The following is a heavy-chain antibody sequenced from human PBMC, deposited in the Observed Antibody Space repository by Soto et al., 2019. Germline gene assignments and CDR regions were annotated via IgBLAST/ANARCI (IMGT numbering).Heavy chain of an antibody. CDR2: INSDGSST. Sequence: GGSLRLSCAASGFTFSSYWMHWVRQAPGKGLVWVSRINSDGSSTSYADSVKGRFTISRDNAKNTLYLQMNSLRAEDTAVYYCARDAVAAAGKELYYYYGMDVWGQGTTVTVSS. CDR1: GFTFSSYW. CDR3: ARDAVAAAGKELYYYYGMDV. J-gene: IGHJ6*02. D-gene: IGHD6-13*01. V-gene: IGHV3-74*01.